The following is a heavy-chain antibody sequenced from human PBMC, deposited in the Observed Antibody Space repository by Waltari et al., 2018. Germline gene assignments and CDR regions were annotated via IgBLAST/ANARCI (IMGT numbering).Heavy chain of an antibody. Sequence: EVQLLEYGGGLVQPGGSLRLSCAASGFTFSSYAMIWVRQAPGKGLEWVSSISGSGAAIYYADSVKGRFTISRDNSKNTLYLQMISLRAEDTAVYYCAEAGLYVRDYYYDYSMGVWGQGTTVTVSS. CDR1: GFTFSSYA. CDR2: ISGSGAAI. J-gene: IGHJ6*02. CDR3: AEAGLYVRDYYYDYSMGV. D-gene: IGHD3-16*01. V-gene: IGHV3-23*01.